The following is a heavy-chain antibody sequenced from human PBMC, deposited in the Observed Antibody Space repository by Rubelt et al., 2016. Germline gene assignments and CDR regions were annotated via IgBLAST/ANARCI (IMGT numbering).Heavy chain of an antibody. V-gene: IGHV3-21*01. CDR2: ISHYSTNI. J-gene: IGHJ4*02. Sequence: GGGLVQPGGSLRLSCAASGFTFNSYAMSWVRQAPGKGLEWVSSISHYSTNIYYADSVKGRFTISRDNAKNSLYLEMNALRAEDTAVYYCAREWATSTKELDYWGQGTLVTVSS. CDR1: GFTFNSYA. CDR3: AREWATSTKELDY. D-gene: IGHD2-2*01.